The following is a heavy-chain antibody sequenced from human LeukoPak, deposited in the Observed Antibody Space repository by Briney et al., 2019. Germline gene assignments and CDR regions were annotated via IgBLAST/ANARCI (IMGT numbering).Heavy chain of an antibody. CDR1: GFTVSSNY. V-gene: IGHV3-53*01. J-gene: IGHJ6*02. CDR3: ARDRVAATQLLYYYYGMDV. D-gene: IGHD2-15*01. CDR2: IYSGGST. Sequence: GGSLRLSCAASGFTVSSNYMSWVRQAPGKGLEWVSVIYSGGSTYYADSVKGRFTISRDNSKNTLYLQMNSLRAEDTAVYYCARDRVAATQLLYYYYGMDVWGQGTTVTVSS.